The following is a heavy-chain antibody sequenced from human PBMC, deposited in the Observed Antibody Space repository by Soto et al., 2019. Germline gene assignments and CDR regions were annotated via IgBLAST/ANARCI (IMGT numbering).Heavy chain of an antibody. CDR3: ARDRDEYYFDY. J-gene: IGHJ4*02. CDR1: GFTFSSYG. CDR2: IWYDGSNK. V-gene: IGHV3-33*01. Sequence: QVQLVESGGGVVQPGRSLRLSCAASGFTFSSYGMHWVRQAPGKGLEWVAVIWYDGSNKYYAGSVKGRFTISRDNSKNTLYLQMNSLRAEDTAVYYCARDRDEYYFDYWGQGTLVTVSS.